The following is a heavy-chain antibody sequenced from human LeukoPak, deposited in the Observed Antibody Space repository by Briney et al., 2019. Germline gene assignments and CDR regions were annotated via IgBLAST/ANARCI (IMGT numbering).Heavy chain of an antibody. D-gene: IGHD1-1*01. V-gene: IGHV3-53*01. CDR1: GFTVSSNY. Sequence: GGSLRLSCAASGFTVSSNYMTWVRQAPGKGLEWVSVLYSDGTTYYADAVKGRFSISRDNSKNTVYLQMNSLRDEDTAVYYCARDQGTSTTAPKRKGRFDPWGQGTLVTVSS. J-gene: IGHJ5*02. CDR3: ARDQGTSTTAPKRKGRFDP. CDR2: LYSDGTT.